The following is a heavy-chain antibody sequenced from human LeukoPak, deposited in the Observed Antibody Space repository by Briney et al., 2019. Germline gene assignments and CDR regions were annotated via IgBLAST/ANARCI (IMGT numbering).Heavy chain of an antibody. CDR2: INPNSGGT. Sequence: ASVKVSCKASGYTFTGYYMHWVRQAPGQGLEWMGWINPNSGGTNYAQKFQGRVTMTRDTSISTVYMELNRLTSDDTGVYYCTRVLSPSGWFGYWGQGTLVTVSS. D-gene: IGHD6-19*01. CDR1: GYTFTGYY. V-gene: IGHV1-2*02. CDR3: TRVLSPSGWFGY. J-gene: IGHJ5*01.